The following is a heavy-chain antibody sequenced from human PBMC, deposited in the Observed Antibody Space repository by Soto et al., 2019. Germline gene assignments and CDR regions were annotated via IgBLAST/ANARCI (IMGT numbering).Heavy chain of an antibody. V-gene: IGHV1-69*01. CDR2: IIPIFGTA. D-gene: IGHD2-15*01. Sequence: GPPVKVSCTASGGTFSSYAISWVRQAPGQGLEWMGGIIPIFGTANYAQKFQGRVTITADESTSTAYMELSSLRSEDTAVYYCARVGYCSGGSCYSGGYYGMDVWGQGTTVTVSS. J-gene: IGHJ6*02. CDR3: ARVGYCSGGSCYSGGYYGMDV. CDR1: GGTFSSYA.